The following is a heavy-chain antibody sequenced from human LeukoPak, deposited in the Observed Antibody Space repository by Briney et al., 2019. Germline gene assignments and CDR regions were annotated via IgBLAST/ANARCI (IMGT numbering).Heavy chain of an antibody. CDR3: ASLIASAGTGD. CDR1: GFTFSSYG. D-gene: IGHD6-13*01. Sequence: GGSLRLSCAASGFTFSSYGMSWVRQAPGKGLEWVSGISGSGGSTYYADSVKGRFTISRDNSKNTLYLQMNSLRAEDTAVYYCASLIASAGTGDWGQGTPASVSS. CDR2: ISGSGGST. J-gene: IGHJ4*02. V-gene: IGHV3-23*01.